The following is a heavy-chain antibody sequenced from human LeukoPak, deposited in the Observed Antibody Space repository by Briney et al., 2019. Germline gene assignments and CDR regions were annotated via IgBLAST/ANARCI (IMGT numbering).Heavy chain of an antibody. J-gene: IGHJ4*02. D-gene: IGHD3-16*01. CDR2: IYYSGST. V-gene: IGHV4-39*07. CDR1: GGSISSSSYY. CDR3: ARGGERAADY. Sequence: SETLSLTCTVSGGSISSSSYYWGWIRQPPGKGLEWIGSIYYSGSTYYNPSLQSRVSISVDTSKNQFSLKLSSVTAADTAVYYCARGGERAADYWGQGTLVTVSS.